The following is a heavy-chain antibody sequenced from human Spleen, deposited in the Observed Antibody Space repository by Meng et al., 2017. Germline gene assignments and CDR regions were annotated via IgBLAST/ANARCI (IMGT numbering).Heavy chain of an antibody. Sequence: GESLKISCRGFEFRFTDYWIGWVRQMPGRGLELMGIINPGDSKTRYNPSFQGQVVISVDKSIATANLHWSSLEASDTAIYYCARHYDTTGFYFDYWGQGTLVTVSS. CDR3: ARHYDTTGFYFDY. CDR1: EFRFTDYW. V-gene: IGHV5-51*01. J-gene: IGHJ4*02. D-gene: IGHD3-22*01. CDR2: INPGDSKT.